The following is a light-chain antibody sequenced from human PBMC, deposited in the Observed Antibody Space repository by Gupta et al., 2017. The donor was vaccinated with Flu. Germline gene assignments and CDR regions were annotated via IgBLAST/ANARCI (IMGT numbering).Light chain of an antibody. Sequence: DIVMTQSPDSLAVSLGERATINCKSSQSVLYSSNNKNHLAWYQRKPGQPPKLLIYWASTRESGVPDRFSGRGSGTDFTLTISSLQAEDVAVYYCQQYYNDPITFGQGTRLEIK. CDR3: QQYYNDPIT. CDR2: WAS. CDR1: QSVLYSSNNKNH. V-gene: IGKV4-1*01. J-gene: IGKJ5*01.